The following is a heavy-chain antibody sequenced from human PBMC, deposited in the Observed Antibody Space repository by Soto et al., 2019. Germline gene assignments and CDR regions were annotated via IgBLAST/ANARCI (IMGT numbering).Heavy chain of an antibody. Sequence: QITLKESGPTLVKPTQTLTLTCTFSGFSLSSTRMAVGWIRQPPGKALEWLALIYWDDDKRYSPFLKSRLTITKDTSKTQVVLTMSNMAPVDTARYYCAHIVVACLRYYFDYWGQGTMVTVSS. V-gene: IGHV2-5*02. CDR1: GFSLSSTRMA. CDR2: IYWDDDK. CDR3: AHIVVACLRYYFDY. J-gene: IGHJ4*02. D-gene: IGHD5-12*01.